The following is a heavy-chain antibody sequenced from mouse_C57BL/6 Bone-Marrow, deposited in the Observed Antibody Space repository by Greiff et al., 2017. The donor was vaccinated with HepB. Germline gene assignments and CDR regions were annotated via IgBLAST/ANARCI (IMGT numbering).Heavy chain of an antibody. CDR1: GYAFSSSW. D-gene: IGHD1-1*01. J-gene: IGHJ2*01. Sequence: QVQLQQSGPELVKPGASVKISCKASGYAFSSSWMNWVKQRPGKGLEWIGRIYPGDGDTNYNGKFKGKATLTADKSSSTAYMQLSSLTSEDSAVYFCARATVVPFDYWGQGTTLTVSS. V-gene: IGHV1-82*01. CDR3: ARATVVPFDY. CDR2: IYPGDGDT.